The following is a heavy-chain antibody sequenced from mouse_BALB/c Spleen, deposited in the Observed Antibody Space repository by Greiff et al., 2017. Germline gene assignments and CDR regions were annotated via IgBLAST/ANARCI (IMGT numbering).Heavy chain of an antibody. J-gene: IGHJ4*01. Sequence: QVQLQQSGAELAKPGASVKMSCKASGYTFTSYWMHWVKQRPGQGLEWIGYINPSTGYTEYNQKFKDKATLTADKSSSTAYMQLSSLTSEDSAVYYCARKDRTYGYDGYYYAMDYWGQGTSVTVSS. CDR3: ARKDRTYGYDGYYYAMDY. D-gene: IGHD2-2*01. CDR2: INPSTGYT. CDR1: GYTFTSYW. V-gene: IGHV1-7*01.